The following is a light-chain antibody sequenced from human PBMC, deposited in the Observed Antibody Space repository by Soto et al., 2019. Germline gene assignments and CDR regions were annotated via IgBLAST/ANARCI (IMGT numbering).Light chain of an antibody. CDR2: EVN. V-gene: IGLV2-23*02. Sequence: QSVLTQPASVSGSPGQPITISCTGSNSDVGSYNLVSWYQQHPGKAPKLIISEVNKRPSGVSNRFSGSKSGNTASLTISGLQAEDEADYYCSSFAGISTFAVFGGGTKVTVL. J-gene: IGLJ3*02. CDR3: SSFAGISTFAV. CDR1: NSDVGSYNL.